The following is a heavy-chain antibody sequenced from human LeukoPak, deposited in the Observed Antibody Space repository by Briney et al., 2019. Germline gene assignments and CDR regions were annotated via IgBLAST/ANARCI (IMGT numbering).Heavy chain of an antibody. J-gene: IGHJ4*02. CDR3: AKTERRSGSYYIKTYSFDY. CDR2: ISGSGGST. Sequence: GGSLRLSCAASGFTFSSYAMSWVRQAPGKGLEWVSAISGSGGSTYYADSVKGRFTISRDNSKNTLYLQMNSLRAEDTAVYYCAKTERRSGSYYIKTYSFDYWGQGTLVTVSS. V-gene: IGHV3-23*01. D-gene: IGHD3-10*01. CDR1: GFTFSSYA.